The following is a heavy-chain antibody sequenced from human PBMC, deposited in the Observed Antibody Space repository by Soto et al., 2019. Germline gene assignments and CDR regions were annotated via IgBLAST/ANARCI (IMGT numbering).Heavy chain of an antibody. CDR2: IYHSGST. V-gene: IGHV4-30-2*01. J-gene: IGHJ5*02. CDR1: GGSISSGGYS. CDR3: ARVPGP. Sequence: SETLSLTCAVSGGSISSGGYSWSWIRQPPGKGLECIGYIYHSGSTYYNPSLKSRVTISVDRSKNQFSLKLSSVTAADTAVYYCARVPGPWGQGTLVTVSS. D-gene: IGHD7-27*01.